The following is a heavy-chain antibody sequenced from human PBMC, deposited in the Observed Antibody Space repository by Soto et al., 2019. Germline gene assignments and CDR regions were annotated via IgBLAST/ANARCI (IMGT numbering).Heavy chain of an antibody. Sequence: PSETLSLTCTVSGGSISSSSYYWGWIRQPPGKGLEWIGSIYYSGSTYYNPSLKSRVTISVDTSKNQFSLKLSSVTAADTAVYYCARMMTMVTNGNYYYYYMDVWGKGTTVTVSS. CDR2: IYYSGST. CDR3: ARMMTMVTNGNYYYYYMDV. V-gene: IGHV4-39*01. J-gene: IGHJ6*03. CDR1: GGSISSSSYY. D-gene: IGHD4-17*01.